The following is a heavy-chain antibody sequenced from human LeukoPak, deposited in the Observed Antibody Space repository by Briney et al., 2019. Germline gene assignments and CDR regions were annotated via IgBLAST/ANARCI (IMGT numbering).Heavy chain of an antibody. CDR1: GGSISSSSYY. J-gene: IGHJ5*02. CDR2: IYYSGST. CDR3: ARGTGGAAAADFDP. V-gene: IGHV4-39*01. Sequence: SETLSLTCTVSGGSISSSSYYWGWIRQPPGKGLEWIGSIYYSGSTYYNPSLKSRVTISVDTSKNQFSLKLSSVTAADTAVYYCARGTGGAAAADFDPWGQGTLVTVSS. D-gene: IGHD6-13*01.